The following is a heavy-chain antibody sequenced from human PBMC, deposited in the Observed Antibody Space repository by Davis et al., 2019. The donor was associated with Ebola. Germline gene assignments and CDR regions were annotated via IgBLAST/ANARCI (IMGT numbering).Heavy chain of an antibody. CDR2: INAGNGNT. Sequence: AASVKVSCKASGYTFTSYAMHWVRQAPGQRLEWMGWINAGNGNTKYSQKFQGRVTITRDTSASTAYMELSSLRSEDTAVYYCARGGGYSGYEMGYWGQGTLVTVSS. J-gene: IGHJ4*02. V-gene: IGHV1-3*01. D-gene: IGHD5-12*01. CDR3: ARGGGYSGYEMGY. CDR1: GYTFTSYA.